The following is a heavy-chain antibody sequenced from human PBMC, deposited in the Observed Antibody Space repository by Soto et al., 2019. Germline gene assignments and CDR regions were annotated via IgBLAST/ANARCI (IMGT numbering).Heavy chain of an antibody. CDR3: ARGGGAPRYFDWLLPRTPGVFDY. J-gene: IGHJ4*02. D-gene: IGHD3-9*01. CDR2: MNPNSGNT. Sequence: ASVKVSCKASGYTFTSYDINWVRQATGQGLEWMGWMNPNSGNTGYAQKFQGRVTMTRNTSISTAYMELSSLRSEDTAVYYCARGGGAPRYFDWLLPRTPGVFDYWGQGTLVTVSS. CDR1: GYTFTSYD. V-gene: IGHV1-8*01.